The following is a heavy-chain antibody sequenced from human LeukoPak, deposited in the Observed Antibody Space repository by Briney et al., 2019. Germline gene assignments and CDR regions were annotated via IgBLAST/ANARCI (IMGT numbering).Heavy chain of an antibody. V-gene: IGHV1-18*01. J-gene: IGHJ3*02. CDR3: ARDLYYYGSGNFFYDDFDI. CDR2: ISAYKGNT. Sequence: ASVKVSCKASGYTFTSYGISWVRQAPGQGLEWMGWISAYKGNTYYTQRLQGRVTMTTDTSTSTAYMELRSLRSDDTAVYYCARDLYYYGSGNFFYDDFDIWGQGTMVTVSS. CDR1: GYTFTSYG. D-gene: IGHD3-10*01.